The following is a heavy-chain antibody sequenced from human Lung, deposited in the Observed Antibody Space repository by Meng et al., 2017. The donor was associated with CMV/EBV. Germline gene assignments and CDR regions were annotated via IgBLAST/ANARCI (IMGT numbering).Heavy chain of an antibody. D-gene: IGHD6-6*01. CDR2: IRHSGDIT. Sequence: YGGSLSGYYWSWIRQTPGKGLEWIGEIRHSGDITNYNPSLKSRVTISIGTSKKQFSLKLSAVTATDTAVYYCARQYSSSYYSDYWGQGTLVTVSS. CDR3: ARQYSSSYYSDY. CDR1: GGSLSGYY. V-gene: IGHV4-34*01. J-gene: IGHJ4*02.